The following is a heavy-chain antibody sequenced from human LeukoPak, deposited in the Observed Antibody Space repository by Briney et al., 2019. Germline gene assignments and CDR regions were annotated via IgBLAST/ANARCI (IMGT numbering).Heavy chain of an antibody. CDR1: GYTLNELS. CDR2: FDPAESET. Sequence: ASVKVSCKLSGYTLNELSMHWVRQAPGTGLEGTVDFDPAESETIYAQKFQGRVTMTEDTSTDTAYMELSSLRSEDTAVYYCATLLFSVYDRPGGNWFDPWGQGTLVTVSS. V-gene: IGHV1-24*01. CDR3: ATLLFSVYDRPGGNWFDP. D-gene: IGHD5/OR15-5a*01. J-gene: IGHJ5*02.